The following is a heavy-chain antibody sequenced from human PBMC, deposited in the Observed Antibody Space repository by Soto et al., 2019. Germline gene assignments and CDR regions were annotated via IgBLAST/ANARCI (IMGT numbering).Heavy chain of an antibody. CDR2: IYWDDDR. CDR1: GLSLSTSGVG. V-gene: IGHV2-5*02. Sequence: QITLRESGSTLVKPTETLTLTCTVSGLSLSTSGVGVAWIRQPPGKALEWLASIYWDDDRRSRPSLKRRLTLTRDTSRNPVILTMTNMDPVDTGTYYCAHILDGYYQLDPFDVGGQGTVVTVSS. J-gene: IGHJ3*01. D-gene: IGHD2-21*02. CDR3: AHILDGYYQLDPFDV.